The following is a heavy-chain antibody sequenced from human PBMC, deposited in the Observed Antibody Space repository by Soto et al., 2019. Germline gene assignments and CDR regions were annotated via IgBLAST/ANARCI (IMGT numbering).Heavy chain of an antibody. J-gene: IGHJ6*02. CDR3: ARGRTYYYGSGSYYNYYYYYGMDV. D-gene: IGHD3-10*01. CDR1: GGYCGGYD. Sequence: PSETQCLTCAVEGGYCGGYDGSWIRKPTGKGLEWIGEINHSGSTNYNPSLKSRVTISVDTSKNQLSLKLSSVTAAGTAVYYCARGRTYYYGSGSYYNYYYYYGMDVWGQGTTVTVSS. CDR2: INHSGST. V-gene: IGHV4-34*01.